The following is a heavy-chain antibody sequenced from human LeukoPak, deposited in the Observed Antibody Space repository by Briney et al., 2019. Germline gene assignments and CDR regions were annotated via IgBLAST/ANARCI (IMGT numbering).Heavy chain of an antibody. J-gene: IGHJ4*02. D-gene: IGHD5-18*01. Sequence: SETLSLTCTVSGGSISSYYWSWIRQPPGKGLEWIGYIYYSGSTNYNPSLKSRVTISVDTSKNQFSLKLSSVTAADTAVYYCARGGYSYGPRHFDYWGQGTLATVSS. CDR3: ARGGYSYGPRHFDY. CDR2: IYYSGST. CDR1: GGSISSYY. V-gene: IGHV4-59*01.